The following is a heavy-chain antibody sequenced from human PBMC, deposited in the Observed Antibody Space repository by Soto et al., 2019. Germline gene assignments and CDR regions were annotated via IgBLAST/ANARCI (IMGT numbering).Heavy chain of an antibody. Sequence: SETLSLTWTVSGGSISSLYWSWIRQPPGKGLEWIGYIYYSGSTNYNPSLKSRVTISVDTSKNQFSLKLSSVTAADTAVYYCTHVLALPPNDAFDIWGQGTMVTVSS. CDR3: THVLALPPNDAFDI. V-gene: IGHV4-59*08. D-gene: IGHD3-3*02. CDR2: IYYSGST. CDR1: GGSISSLY. J-gene: IGHJ3*02.